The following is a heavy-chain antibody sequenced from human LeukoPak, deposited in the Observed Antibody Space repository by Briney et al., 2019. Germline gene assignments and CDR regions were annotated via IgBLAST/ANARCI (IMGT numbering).Heavy chain of an antibody. CDR1: GGSISSSSYY. V-gene: IGHV4-39*07. J-gene: IGHJ4*02. D-gene: IGHD5-24*01. CDR3: ARAAVATITGADYFDY. CDR2: IYYTGST. Sequence: PSETLSLTCTVSGGSISSSSYYWGWIRQPPGKGLEWIGNIYYTGSTYYNPSLKSRVTISVDTSKNQFSLKLSSATAADTAVYYCARAAVATITGADYFDYWGQGTLVTVSS.